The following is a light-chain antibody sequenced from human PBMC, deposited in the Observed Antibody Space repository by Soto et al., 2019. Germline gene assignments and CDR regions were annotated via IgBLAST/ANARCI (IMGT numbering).Light chain of an antibody. V-gene: IGKV3-20*01. J-gene: IGKJ1*01. CDR1: QRVGSSY. CDR2: GAS. Sequence: EIVLTQSPGTLSLSPGERATLSCRASQRVGSSYLAWYQQKPGQAPRLLIYGASSRATGTPDRFSGSGSGTDFTLTISRLEPEDFAVYYCQQYGTSLWTFGQGTKVEIK. CDR3: QQYGTSLWT.